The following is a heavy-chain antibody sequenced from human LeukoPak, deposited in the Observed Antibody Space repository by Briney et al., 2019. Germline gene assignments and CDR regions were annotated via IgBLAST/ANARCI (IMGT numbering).Heavy chain of an antibody. Sequence: GGSLRLSCAASGFTFCSYAMHWVRQAPGKGLEWVAVISYDGSNKYYADSVKGRFTISRDNSKNTLYLQMNSLRAGDTAVYYWARGGSSGLSYYFDYWGQGTLVTVSS. D-gene: IGHD6-19*01. CDR1: GFTFCSYA. V-gene: IGHV3-30*01. J-gene: IGHJ4*02. CDR3: ARGGSSGLSYYFDY. CDR2: ISYDGSNK.